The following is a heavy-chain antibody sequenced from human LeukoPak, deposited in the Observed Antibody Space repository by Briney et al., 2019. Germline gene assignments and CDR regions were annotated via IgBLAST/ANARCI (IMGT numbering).Heavy chain of an antibody. J-gene: IGHJ2*01. Sequence: GGSLRLSCAASGFTFSSYAMSWVRQAPGKGLEWVSAISGSGGSTYYADSVKGRFTISRDNSKNTLYLQMNSLRAEDTAVYYCARHSGHTTSYWYFDLWGRGTLVTVSS. CDR1: GFTFSSYA. CDR2: ISGSGGST. D-gene: IGHD6-19*01. CDR3: ARHSGHTTSYWYFDL. V-gene: IGHV3-23*01.